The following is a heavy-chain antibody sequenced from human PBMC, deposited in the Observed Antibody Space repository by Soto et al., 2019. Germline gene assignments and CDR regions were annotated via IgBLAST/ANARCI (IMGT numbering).Heavy chain of an antibody. CDR3: AKNGQPPYYYYGMDV. CDR1: GYTLTKLS. D-gene: IGHD2-8*01. V-gene: IGHV1-24*01. CDR2: FDPEDGET. J-gene: IGHJ6*02. Sequence: ASVKVSCKVSGYTLTKLSMHWVRQAPGKGLEWMGGFDPEDGETIYAQKFQGRVTMTEDTSTDTAYMELSSLRSDDRAVYYCAKNGQPPYYYYGMDVWGQGTTVTVSS.